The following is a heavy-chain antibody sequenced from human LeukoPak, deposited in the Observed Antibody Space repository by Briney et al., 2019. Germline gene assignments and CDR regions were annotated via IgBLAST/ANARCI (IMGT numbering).Heavy chain of an antibody. CDR3: ARDRVNGVAVSGMSDY. CDR2: ISAYNANT. V-gene: IGHV1-18*01. CDR1: GYTFTSYG. D-gene: IGHD6-19*01. J-gene: IGHJ4*02. Sequence: GASVKVSCKASGYTFTSYGISWVRQAPGQGLEWMGWISAYNANTNYAQKLQGRATMTADTSTSTAYMELRSLRSDDTAVYYCARDRVNGVAVSGMSDYWGQGTLVTVSS.